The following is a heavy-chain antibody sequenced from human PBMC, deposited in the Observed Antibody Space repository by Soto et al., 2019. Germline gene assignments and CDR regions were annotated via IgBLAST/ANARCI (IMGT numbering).Heavy chain of an antibody. CDR1: SDSISSSNW. CDR2: VFPTGNT. J-gene: IGHJ5*02. V-gene: IGHV4-4*02. Sequence: QVQLQESGPGLVKPSGTPSLTCAVSSDSISSSNWWSWVRQPPGKGLEWIGEVFPTGNTNYNPSLMSRVTISVDKSKNHFSLNLSSVTAADTAIYYCARRPTAELPSNWFDPWGQGILVTVSS. D-gene: IGHD2-15*01. CDR3: ARRPTAELPSNWFDP.